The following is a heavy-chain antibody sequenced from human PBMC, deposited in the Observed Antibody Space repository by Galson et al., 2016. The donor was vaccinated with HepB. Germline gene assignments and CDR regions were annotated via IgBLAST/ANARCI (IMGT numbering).Heavy chain of an antibody. CDR3: AKRHEFCPPVGCSVDY. CDR2: IYSNGAT. D-gene: IGHD3-10*02. Sequence: SLRLSCAASGFTVSSLYMSWVRQAPGKGLEWVSLIYSNGATTYADSVRGRSTISRDNSKNMMYLEMNSLRADDTAVYYCAKRHEFCPPVGCSVDYWGQGTLVSVSS. CDR1: GFTVSSLY. V-gene: IGHV3-53*01. J-gene: IGHJ4*02.